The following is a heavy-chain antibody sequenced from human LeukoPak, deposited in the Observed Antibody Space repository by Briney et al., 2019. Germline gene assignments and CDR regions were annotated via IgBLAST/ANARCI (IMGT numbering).Heavy chain of an antibody. Sequence: GASVKVSCKASGYTFTGYYMHWVRQAPGQGLEWMGWINPNSGGTNYAQKFQGRVTMTRDTSISTAYVELSRLRSDDTAVYYCARPPSDYGDYISGWFDPWGQGTLVTVSS. CDR3: ARPPSDYGDYISGWFDP. CDR2: INPNSGGT. D-gene: IGHD4-17*01. V-gene: IGHV1-2*02. J-gene: IGHJ5*02. CDR1: GYTFTGYY.